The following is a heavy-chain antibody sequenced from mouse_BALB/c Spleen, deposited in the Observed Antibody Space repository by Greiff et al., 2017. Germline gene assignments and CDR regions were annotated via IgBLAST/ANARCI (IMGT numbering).Heavy chain of an antibody. D-gene: IGHD2-4*01. V-gene: IGHV14-3*02. J-gene: IGHJ2*01. CDR3: ALMITDYFDD. Sequence: EVQLQQSGAELVKPGASVKLSCTASGFNIKDTYMHWVKQRPEQGLEWIGRIDPANGNTKYDPKFQGKATITADTSSNTAYLQLSSLTSEDTAVYYCALMITDYFDDWGQGTTLTVSS. CDR2: IDPANGNT. CDR1: GFNIKDTY.